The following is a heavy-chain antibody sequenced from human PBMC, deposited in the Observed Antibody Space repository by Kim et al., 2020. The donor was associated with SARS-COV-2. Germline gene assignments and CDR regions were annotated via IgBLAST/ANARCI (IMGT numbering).Heavy chain of an antibody. CDR2: IYSGGST. V-gene: IGHV3-53*01. CDR1: GFTVSSNY. D-gene: IGHD1-26*01. J-gene: IGHJ4*02. CDR3: ARASLGSTSSY. Sequence: GGSLRLSCAASGFTVSSNYMSWVRQAPGKGLEWVSVIYSGGSTYYADSVKGRFTISRDNSKNTLYLQMNSLRAEDTAVYYCARASLGSTSSYWGQGTLVTVSS.